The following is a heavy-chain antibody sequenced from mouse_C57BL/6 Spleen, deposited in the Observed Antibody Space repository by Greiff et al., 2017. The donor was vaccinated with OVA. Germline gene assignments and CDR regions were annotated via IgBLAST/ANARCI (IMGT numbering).Heavy chain of an antibody. V-gene: IGHV1-76*01. CDR1: GYTFTDYY. D-gene: IGHD1-1*01. Sequence: QVQLQQSGAELVRPGASVKLSCKASGYTFTDYYINWVKQRPGQGLEWIARIYPGSGNTYYNEKFKGKATLTADKSSSTDYMQLSGLTSEDSAVYFGATYGNLDDWGQGTTRTVSS. CDR2: IYPGSGNT. CDR3: ATYGNLDD. J-gene: IGHJ2*01.